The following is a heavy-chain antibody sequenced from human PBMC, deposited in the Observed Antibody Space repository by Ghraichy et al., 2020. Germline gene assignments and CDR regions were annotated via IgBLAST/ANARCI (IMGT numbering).Heavy chain of an antibody. J-gene: IGHJ6*03. CDR3: ARTTRADSSGYYRYYYYMDV. V-gene: IGHV4-34*01. Sequence: SETLSLTCAVYGGSFSGYYWSWIRQPPGKGLEWIGEINHSGSTNYNPSLKSRVTISVDTSKNQFSLKLSSVTAADTAVYYRARTTRADSSGYYRYYYYMDVWGKGTTVTVSS. CDR2: INHSGST. CDR1: GGSFSGYY. D-gene: IGHD3-22*01.